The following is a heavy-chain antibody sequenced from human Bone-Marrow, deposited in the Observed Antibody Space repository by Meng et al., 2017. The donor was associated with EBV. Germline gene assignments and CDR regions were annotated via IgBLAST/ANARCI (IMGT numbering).Heavy chain of an antibody. V-gene: IGHV1-69*01. CDR2: IIPIFGTA. CDR1: GGTFSSYA. Sequence: VQLVQSWAEVKRPGSSVKVSRKASGGTFSSYAISWVRQAPGQGLEWMGGIIPIFGTANYAQKFQGRVTITADESTSTAYMELSSLRSEDTAVYYCARGGTYYYGSGSYREYFQHWGQGTLVTVSS. D-gene: IGHD3-10*01. CDR3: ARGGTYYYGSGSYREYFQH. J-gene: IGHJ1*01.